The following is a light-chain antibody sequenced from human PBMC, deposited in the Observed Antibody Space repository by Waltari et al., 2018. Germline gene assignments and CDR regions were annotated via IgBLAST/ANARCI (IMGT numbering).Light chain of an antibody. CDR1: QDISTS. CDR2: HSS. CDR3: QQGDTSPPT. V-gene: IGKV1-12*01. J-gene: IGKJ1*01. Sequence: EIHMTQPPSPVSASVGDRVAMSCRASQDISTSLAWYQQKSGKAPSLLIYHSSTLQSGVPSRFSGAGTGTDFTLTINNLHPEDFATYFCQQGDTSPPTFGPGTKVELK.